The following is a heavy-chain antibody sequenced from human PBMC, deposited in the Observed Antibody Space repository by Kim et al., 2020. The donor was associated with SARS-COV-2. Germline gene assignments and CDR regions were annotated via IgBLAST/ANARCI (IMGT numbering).Heavy chain of an antibody. CDR3: VKEVLFIPMPEATQLDY. V-gene: IGHV3-23*01. CDR1: GFTFATYP. Sequence: GSLRLSCAASGFTFATYPMSLVRQAPGKGLEWLSAISGSGSNTYYAGSVRGRFTISRDNARDTVYLQINSLRVEDTAIYYCVKEVLFIPMPEATQLDYWGQGTLVTASS. CDR2: ISGSGSNT. J-gene: IGHJ4*02. D-gene: IGHD1-1*01.